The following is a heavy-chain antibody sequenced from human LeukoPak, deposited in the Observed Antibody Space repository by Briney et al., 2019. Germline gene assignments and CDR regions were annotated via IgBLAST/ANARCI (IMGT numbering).Heavy chain of an antibody. CDR1: GYTFTSYG. CDR3: AREAFLEWLPKYYFDY. V-gene: IGHV1-18*01. D-gene: IGHD3-3*02. CDR2: ISAYNGNT. J-gene: IGHJ4*02. Sequence: GASVKVSCKASGYTFTSYGISWVRQAPGQGLEWMGWISAYNGNTNYAQKLQGRVTMTTDTSMSTAYMELRSLRSDDTAVYYCAREAFLEWLPKYYFDYWGQGTLGTVSS.